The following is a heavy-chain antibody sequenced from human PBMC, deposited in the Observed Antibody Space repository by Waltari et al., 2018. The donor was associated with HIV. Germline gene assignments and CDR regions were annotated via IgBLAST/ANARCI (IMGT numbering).Heavy chain of an antibody. CDR2: SSGSGGNT. Sequence: EVQLLESGGGLVQTGGSLRLSCAASGFTFSSYAMNWVRQAPGKGLEWVSGSSGSGGNTYYADSVKGRFTISRDNSKNTLYLQMNSLRAADTAVFYCAKDQGRSTSCCLSGMDVWGQGTTVTVSS. CDR1: GFTFSSYA. J-gene: IGHJ6*02. V-gene: IGHV3-23*01. D-gene: IGHD2-2*01. CDR3: AKDQGRSTSCCLSGMDV.